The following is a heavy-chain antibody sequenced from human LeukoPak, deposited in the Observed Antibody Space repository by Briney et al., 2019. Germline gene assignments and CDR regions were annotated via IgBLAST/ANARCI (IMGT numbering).Heavy chain of an antibody. D-gene: IGHD3-16*01. J-gene: IGHJ4*02. V-gene: IGHV1-3*01. Sequence: SLEWIAWINSGNANAKYSQKFQRRVTITRHTSTSTAYMELSSLRSGDTAMYYCASAVAVLNWGQGTLVTVSS. CDR2: INSGNANA. CDR3: ASAVAVLN.